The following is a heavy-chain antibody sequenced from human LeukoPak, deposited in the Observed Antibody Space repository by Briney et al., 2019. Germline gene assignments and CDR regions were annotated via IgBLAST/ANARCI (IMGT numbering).Heavy chain of an antibody. Sequence: SETLSLTCTVSGGSISSGSYYWSWIRQPAGKGLEWIGRIYTSGSTNYNPSLKSRVTISVDTSKNQFSLKLSSVTAADTAVYYCARELDWGLGFDYWGQGTLVTVSS. CDR2: IYTSGST. V-gene: IGHV4-61*02. J-gene: IGHJ4*02. D-gene: IGHD3/OR15-3a*01. CDR3: ARELDWGLGFDY. CDR1: GGSISSGSYY.